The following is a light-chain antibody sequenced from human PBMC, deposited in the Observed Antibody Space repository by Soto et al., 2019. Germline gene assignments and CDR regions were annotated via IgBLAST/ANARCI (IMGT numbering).Light chain of an antibody. Sequence: QSVLTQPASVSGSPGQSITISCTGTSSDVGGYNYVSWYQHHPGKAPKLMIFEVSYRPSGVSNRFSGSKSGNTASLTISGLQAEDEADYYCSSYTSSSWVFGGGTQLTVL. CDR1: SSDVGGYNY. CDR2: EVS. CDR3: SSYTSSSWV. V-gene: IGLV2-14*01. J-gene: IGLJ3*02.